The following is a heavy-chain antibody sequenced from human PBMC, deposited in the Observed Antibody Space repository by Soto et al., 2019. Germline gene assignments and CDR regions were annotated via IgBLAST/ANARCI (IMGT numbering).Heavy chain of an antibody. Sequence: LSLTCTVSGVSIRSGDYFWSWIRQPPGKGLEWIGYIYSSGSAYFNPSLASRVTMSVDTFKSQFSLRLSSVTASDTAIYYCARLKYTQIVSDPAARGNHWFDPWGQGILVTVST. J-gene: IGHJ5*02. CDR2: IYSSGSA. CDR1: GVSIRSGDYF. CDR3: ARLKYTQIVSDPAARGNHWFDP. V-gene: IGHV4-30-4*01. D-gene: IGHD2-2*01.